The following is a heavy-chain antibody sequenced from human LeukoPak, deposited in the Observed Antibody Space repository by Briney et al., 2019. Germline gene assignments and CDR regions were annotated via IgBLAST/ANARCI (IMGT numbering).Heavy chain of an antibody. Sequence: GGSLRLSCAASGFTFSSYAMSWVRQAPGKGLEWVSAISGSGGSTYYADSVKGRFTISRDNAKNSLYLQMNSLRAEDTAVYYCAREIIVVVPADYDAFDIWGQGTMVTVSS. J-gene: IGHJ3*02. V-gene: IGHV3-23*01. CDR1: GFTFSSYA. CDR2: ISGSGGST. D-gene: IGHD2-2*01. CDR3: AREIIVVVPADYDAFDI.